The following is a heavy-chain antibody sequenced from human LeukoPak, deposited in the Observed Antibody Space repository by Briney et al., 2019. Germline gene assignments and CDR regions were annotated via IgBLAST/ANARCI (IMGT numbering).Heavy chain of an antibody. Sequence: SVKVSCKASGGTFSSYAISWVRQAPGQGPEWMGGIIPIFGTANYAQKFQGRVTITADKSTSTAYMELSSLRSEDTAVYYCARDGYSGYVAAFDIWGQGTMVTVSS. CDR3: ARDGYSGYVAAFDI. J-gene: IGHJ3*02. D-gene: IGHD5-12*01. CDR2: IIPIFGTA. CDR1: GGTFSSYA. V-gene: IGHV1-69*06.